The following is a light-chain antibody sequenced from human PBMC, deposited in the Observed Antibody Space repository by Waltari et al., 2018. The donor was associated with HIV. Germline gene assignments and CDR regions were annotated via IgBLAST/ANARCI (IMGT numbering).Light chain of an antibody. CDR1: NSTIPSHY. CDR2: AKY. Sequence: QAVLTQSPSASGTPGQRVTISCSGSNSTIPSHYVYWYQQLPESPAKLLIYAKYWRPTGVPDRFSGSKSGTSASLAISALRSEDEAVYYCAAWDDSLSVVLFGGGTKLTVL. V-gene: IGLV1-47*01. CDR3: AAWDDSLSVVL. J-gene: IGLJ2*01.